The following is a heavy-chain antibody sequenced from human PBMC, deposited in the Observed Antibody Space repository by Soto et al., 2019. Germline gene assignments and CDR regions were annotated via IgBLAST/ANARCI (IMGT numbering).Heavy chain of an antibody. D-gene: IGHD3-10*01. V-gene: IGHV4-34*01. J-gene: IGHJ5*02. CDR2: INHSGSN. Sequence: PSETLSLTCAVYGVSFSGYYWSWIRQAPGKGLEWVGEINHSGSNNYNPSLKSRVTISVDTSKNQFSLKLGSVTAADTAVYYCAREYYYGSGSYYTVPVWFDPWGQGTLVTVSS. CDR3: AREYYYGSGSYYTVPVWFDP. CDR1: GVSFSGYY.